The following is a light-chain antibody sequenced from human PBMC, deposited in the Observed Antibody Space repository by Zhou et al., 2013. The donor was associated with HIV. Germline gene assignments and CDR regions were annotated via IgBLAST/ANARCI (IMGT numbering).Light chain of an antibody. V-gene: IGKV3-11*01. CDR3: QHRSSWPLT. J-gene: IGKJ4*01. CDR2: DAS. CDR1: QSVSSN. Sequence: EIVMTQSPATLSVSPGERATLSCRASQSVSSNLAWYQQKPGQTPRLVIYDASTRATGVPARFSGSGSGTDFTLTISSLEPEDFAVYYCQHRSSWPLTFGGGTKVEIK.